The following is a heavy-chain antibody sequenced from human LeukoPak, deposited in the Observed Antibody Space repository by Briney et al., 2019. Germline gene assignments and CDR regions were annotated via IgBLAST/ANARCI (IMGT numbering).Heavy chain of an antibody. Sequence: LPGGSLRLSCAASGFTFSSYAMSWVRQAPGKGLEWVSAISGSGGSTYYADSVKGRFTISRDNSKNTLYLQMNSPRAEDTAVYYCAKNRPENPKAVAGLLRTDYYYYMDVWGKGTTVTVSS. CDR3: AKNRPENPKAVAGLLRTDYYYYMDV. D-gene: IGHD6-19*01. J-gene: IGHJ6*03. CDR1: GFTFSSYA. V-gene: IGHV3-23*01. CDR2: ISGSGGST.